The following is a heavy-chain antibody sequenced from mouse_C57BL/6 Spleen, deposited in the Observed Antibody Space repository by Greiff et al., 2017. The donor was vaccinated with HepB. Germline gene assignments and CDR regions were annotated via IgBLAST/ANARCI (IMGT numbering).Heavy chain of an antibody. CDR3: ARDDWAPFAY. D-gene: IGHD4-1*01. Sequence: DVQLQESGPGLVKPSQSLSLTCSVTGYSITSGYYWNWIRQFPGNKLEWMGYISYDGSNNYNPSLKNRISITRDTSKNQFFLKLNSVTTEDTATYYCARDDWAPFAYWGQGTLVTVSA. CDR1: GYSITSGYY. J-gene: IGHJ3*01. V-gene: IGHV3-6*01. CDR2: ISYDGSN.